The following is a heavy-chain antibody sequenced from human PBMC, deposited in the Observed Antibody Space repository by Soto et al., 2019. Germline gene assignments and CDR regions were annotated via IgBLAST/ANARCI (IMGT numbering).Heavy chain of an antibody. CDR3: ARASPVICGGDPCYRLDSSFDS. J-gene: IGHJ5*01. CDR1: GATFSTTG. CDR2: IIPLFGTP. Sequence: QVQLVQSGAEVSTPGSSLRVSCKSSGATFSTTGISWVRQAPGQGLEWMGGIIPLFGTPKYARKFQGRVSITADESTNTVYMELNSLRPDDAAVYYCARASPVICGGDPCYRLDSSFDSWGQGSLVIVSS. V-gene: IGHV1-69*01. D-gene: IGHD2-21*02.